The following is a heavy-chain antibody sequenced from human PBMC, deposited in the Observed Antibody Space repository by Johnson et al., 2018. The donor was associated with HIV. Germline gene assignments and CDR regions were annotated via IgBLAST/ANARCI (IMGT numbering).Heavy chain of an antibody. Sequence: QVQLVESGGGVVQPGRSLRLSCAASGFTFSSYGMHWVRQAPGKGLEWVAVISYDGSNKYYADSVKGRFTISRDNSKNTLYLQMNSLRAEDTAIYYCVRGRIVDLRGGGFDIWGQGTRVIVSS. D-gene: IGHD1-26*01. J-gene: IGHJ3*02. V-gene: IGHV3-30*03. CDR3: VRGRIVDLRGGGFDI. CDR2: ISYDGSNK. CDR1: GFTFSSYG.